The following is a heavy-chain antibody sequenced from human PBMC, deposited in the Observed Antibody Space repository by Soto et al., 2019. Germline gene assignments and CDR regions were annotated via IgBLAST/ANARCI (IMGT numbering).Heavy chain of an antibody. Sequence: EVQLVESGGGLVQPAGSLRLSCAASGFSFSSYDIQWVRQAAGKGLEWVSAIGTAGDTHYSGSVKGRFTISRENAKSSSYLQMNSLRAEDTAVYYCARDPSGWGLDVWGQGTTVTVSS. CDR3: ARDPSGWGLDV. D-gene: IGHD2-15*01. J-gene: IGHJ6*02. CDR1: GFSFSSYD. V-gene: IGHV3-13*01. CDR2: IGTAGDT.